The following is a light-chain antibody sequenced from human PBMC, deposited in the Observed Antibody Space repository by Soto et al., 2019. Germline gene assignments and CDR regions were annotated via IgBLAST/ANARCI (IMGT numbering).Light chain of an antibody. Sequence: QMTQSPSTLSASVGDTVTITCRASQSISTWLAWYQQKPWKAPKLLIYKASTLESGVPSRFSGSGSGTEFTLTISSLQPDDFATYYCQQYNSYSTFGQGTKVEIK. J-gene: IGKJ1*01. CDR1: QSISTW. CDR2: KAS. V-gene: IGKV1-5*03. CDR3: QQYNSYST.